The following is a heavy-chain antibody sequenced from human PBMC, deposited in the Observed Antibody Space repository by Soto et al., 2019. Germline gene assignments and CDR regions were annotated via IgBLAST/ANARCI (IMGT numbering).Heavy chain of an antibody. Sequence: EVQLVESGGGLVQPGRSLRLSCAASGFTFDDYAMHWVRQAPGKGLEWVSGISWNSGSIGYADSVKGRFTISRDNAKNSLYLQMNSLRAEDTALYYCAKDASSGWYDYYYYMDVWGKGITVTVSS. CDR3: AKDASSGWYDYYYYMDV. V-gene: IGHV3-9*01. CDR1: GFTFDDYA. D-gene: IGHD6-19*01. J-gene: IGHJ6*03. CDR2: ISWNSGSI.